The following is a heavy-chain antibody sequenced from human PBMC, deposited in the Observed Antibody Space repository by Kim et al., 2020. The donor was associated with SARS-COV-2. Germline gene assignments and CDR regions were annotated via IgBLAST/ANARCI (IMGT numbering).Heavy chain of an antibody. CDR2: INPKADGGTT. CDR3: ATTGGRL. V-gene: IGHV3-15*01. J-gene: IGHJ4*02. CDR1: AFTLSNAW. Sequence: GGSLRLSCEASAFTLSNAWVGWVRQAPGKGLEWVGRINPKADGGTTDYTAPVKGRFIISRDYLKNTLSLQMNGLKTEDTAVYYCATTGGRLWGQGTLVSVSS.